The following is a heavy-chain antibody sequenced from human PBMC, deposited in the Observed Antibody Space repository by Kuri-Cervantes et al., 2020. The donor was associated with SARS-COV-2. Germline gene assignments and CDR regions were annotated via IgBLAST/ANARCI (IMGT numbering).Heavy chain of an antibody. Sequence: SVKVSCKASGGTFSSNAISWVRQAPGQGLEWMGRIIPIMGTEKFAQKFQGSVTISVDKSTTTAYMELSSLRSEDTAMYYCAAADSTYWYSPEYFDYWGQGTLVTVSS. V-gene: IGHV1-69*04. J-gene: IGHJ4*02. CDR3: AAADSTYWYSPEYFDY. CDR1: GGTFSSNA. CDR2: IIPIMGTE. D-gene: IGHD6-13*01.